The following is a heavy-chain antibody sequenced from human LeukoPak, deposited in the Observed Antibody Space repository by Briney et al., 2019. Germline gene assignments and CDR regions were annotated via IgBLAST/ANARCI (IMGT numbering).Heavy chain of an antibody. CDR1: GFTFSSYS. CDR2: ISSSSSYI. D-gene: IGHD5-18*01. CDR3: ARDARDRYSYGYGGDY. J-gene: IGHJ4*02. V-gene: IGHV3-21*01. Sequence: AGGSLRLSCAASGFTFSSYSMNWVRQAPGKGLEWVSSISSSSSYIYYADSVKGRFTISRDNAKNSLYLQMNSLRAEDTAVYYCARDARDRYSYGYGGDYWGQGTLVTVSS.